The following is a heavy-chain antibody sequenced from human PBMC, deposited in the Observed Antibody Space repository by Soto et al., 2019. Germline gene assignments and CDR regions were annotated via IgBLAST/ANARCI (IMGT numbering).Heavy chain of an antibody. CDR2: ISADGGTI. D-gene: IGHD3-10*01. Sequence: GGSLRLSCAASGFIFSDHYMTWIRQAPGKGLEWVSKISADGGTIFYAESVKGRFTISRDNAKDSLYLQMNSLRAEDTAVYYCAGDPYYYASGFWGQGTLVTVSS. CDR1: GFIFSDHY. J-gene: IGHJ4*02. CDR3: AGDPYYYASGF. V-gene: IGHV3-11*01.